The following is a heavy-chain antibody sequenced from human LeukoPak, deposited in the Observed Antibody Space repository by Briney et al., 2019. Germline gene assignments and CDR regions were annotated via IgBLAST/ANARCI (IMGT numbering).Heavy chain of an antibody. Sequence: PSETLSLTCAVSGGSISSSNWWSWVRQPPGKGLEWIGEIYHSGSTNYNPSLKSRVTISVDKSKNQFSLKQSSVTAADTAVYYCARDVAVAGSFENWFDPWGQGTLVTVSS. J-gene: IGHJ5*02. CDR1: GGSISSSNW. CDR3: ARDVAVAGSFENWFDP. D-gene: IGHD6-19*01. CDR2: IYHSGST. V-gene: IGHV4-4*02.